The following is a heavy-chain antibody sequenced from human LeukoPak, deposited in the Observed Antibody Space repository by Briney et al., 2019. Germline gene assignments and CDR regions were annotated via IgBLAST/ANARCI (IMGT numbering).Heavy chain of an antibody. D-gene: IGHD5-18*01. Sequence: GGSLRLSCAASGFMFSSYGMHWVRQAPGKGLEWVAVILSDGSNKDYADSVKGRFTISRDNSKNTLYLQMNSLRAEDTAVYYGAKGYSYVDYWGQGTLVTVSS. V-gene: IGHV3-30*18. J-gene: IGHJ4*02. CDR2: ILSDGSNK. CDR1: GFMFSSYG. CDR3: AKGYSYVDY.